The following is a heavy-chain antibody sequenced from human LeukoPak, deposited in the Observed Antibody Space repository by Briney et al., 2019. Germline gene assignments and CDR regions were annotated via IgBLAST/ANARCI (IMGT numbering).Heavy chain of an antibody. D-gene: IGHD3-9*01. CDR2: IKEDGSEK. V-gene: IGHV3-7*01. CDR3: ATHGYSELRYFDWSTNE. Sequence: PGGSLRLSCVVSGFTFSSHWMSWVRQAPRKGLEWVANIKEDGSEKYYVDSVKGRFTISRDNAKKSLYLQMDSLRAEDTAVYYCATHGYSELRYFDWSTNEWGQGTLVTVSS. J-gene: IGHJ4*02. CDR1: GFTFSSHW.